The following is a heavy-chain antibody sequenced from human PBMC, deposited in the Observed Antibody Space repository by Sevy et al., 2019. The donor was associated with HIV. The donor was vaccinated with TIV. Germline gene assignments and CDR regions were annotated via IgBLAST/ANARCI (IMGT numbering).Heavy chain of an antibody. CDR3: PRDLHPPGPVRGTNFDY. D-gene: IGHD1-1*01. Sequence: GGSLRLSCAASALTFTRYAFHWVRQAPGKGPEWLGVISYEGSNIYYGPSVKVRFTISRDNSKNTLYLQMNDMRTEETSVYYGPRDLHPPGPVRGTNFDYWGRGTLVTVSS. CDR2: ISYEGSNI. J-gene: IGHJ4*02. V-gene: IGHV3-30*03. CDR1: ALTFTRYA.